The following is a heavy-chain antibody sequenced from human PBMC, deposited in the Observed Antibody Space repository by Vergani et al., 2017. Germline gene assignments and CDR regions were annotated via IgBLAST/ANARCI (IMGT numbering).Heavy chain of an antibody. CDR2: ISGSGGFT. Sequence: EVQLLESGGNLVQPGGSLRLSCAASGFTFTNFAMTWVRQAPGEGLEWVSGISGSGGFTYYADSVKGRFTISRDNSKNTMFLQMNSLRADDTAVYYCTKGSRGYTGYFFAYWGQGALATVSS. J-gene: IGHJ4*02. CDR1: GFTFTNFA. CDR3: TKGSRGYTGYFFAY. V-gene: IGHV3-23*01. D-gene: IGHD5-12*01.